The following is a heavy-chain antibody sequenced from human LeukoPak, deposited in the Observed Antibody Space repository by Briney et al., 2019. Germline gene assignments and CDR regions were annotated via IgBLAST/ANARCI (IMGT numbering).Heavy chain of an antibody. D-gene: IGHD4-17*01. CDR1: GGSISSYY. V-gene: IGHV4-59*01. J-gene: IGHJ5*02. Sequence: SGTLSLTCTVSGGSISSYYWSWIRQPPGKGLEWIGYIYYSGSTNYNPSLKSRVTISVDTSKNQFSLKLSSVTAADTAVYYCARGGDYDRWGQGTLVTVSS. CDR2: IYYSGST. CDR3: ARGGDYDR.